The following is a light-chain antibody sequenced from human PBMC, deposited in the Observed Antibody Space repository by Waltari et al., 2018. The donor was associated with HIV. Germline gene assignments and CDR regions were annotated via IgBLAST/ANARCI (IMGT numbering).Light chain of an antibody. CDR3: QQYNDWPFT. CDR1: QSVSSN. Sequence: EVVMTQSPATLSVSPGERATISCRASQSVSSNLAWYQQKPGQAPRLLIYGASTRATGIPARFSGSGSGTEFTLTISSLQSEDFAVYSCQQYNDWPFTFGPGTKVDMK. CDR2: GAS. J-gene: IGKJ3*01. V-gene: IGKV3-15*01.